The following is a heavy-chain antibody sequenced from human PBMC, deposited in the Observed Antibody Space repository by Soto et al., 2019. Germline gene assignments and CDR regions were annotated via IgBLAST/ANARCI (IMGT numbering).Heavy chain of an antibody. CDR3: ARRYGGNFDY. D-gene: IGHD1-26*01. V-gene: IGHV4-59*01. CDR1: CCSIRSYY. Sequence: SGTLFLTCPFSCCSIRSYYWSWIRQPPGKGLEWIGYIYYSGSTNYNPSLKSRVTISVDTSKNQFSLKLSSVTAADTAVYYCARRYGGNFDYWGQGTLVTVSS. CDR2: IYYSGST. J-gene: IGHJ4*02.